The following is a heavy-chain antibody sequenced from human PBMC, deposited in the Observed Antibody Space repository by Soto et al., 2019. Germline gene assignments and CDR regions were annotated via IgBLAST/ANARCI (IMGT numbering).Heavy chain of an antibody. CDR1: GFTFSSYW. Sequence: GGSLRLSCAASGFTFSSYWMSWVRQAPGKGLEWVANIKQDGSEKYYVDSVKGRFTISRDNAKNSLYLQMNSLRAEDTAVYYCARDSTILIWFGELSPPFDYWGQGTLVTVSS. CDR3: ARDSTILIWFGELSPPFDY. V-gene: IGHV3-7*01. D-gene: IGHD3-10*01. CDR2: IKQDGSEK. J-gene: IGHJ4*02.